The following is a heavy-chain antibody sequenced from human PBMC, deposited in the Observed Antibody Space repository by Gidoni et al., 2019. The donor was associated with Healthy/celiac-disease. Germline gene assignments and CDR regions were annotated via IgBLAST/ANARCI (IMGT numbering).Heavy chain of an antibody. V-gene: IGHV3-9*01. Sequence: EVQLVESGGGLVQPGRSLRLSCAASGFTFDDYAMHWVRQAPGKGLEWVSGISWNSGSIGYADSVKGRFTISRDNAKNSLYLQMNSLRAEDTALYYCAKSDVSHLLDAFDIWGQGTMVTVSS. D-gene: IGHD2-21*01. CDR3: AKSDVSHLLDAFDI. J-gene: IGHJ3*02. CDR1: GFTFDDYA. CDR2: ISWNSGSI.